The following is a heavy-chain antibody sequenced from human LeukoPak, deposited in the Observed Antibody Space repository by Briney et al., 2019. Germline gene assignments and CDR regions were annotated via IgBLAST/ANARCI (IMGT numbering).Heavy chain of an antibody. CDR1: GFTFSSYE. Sequence: GGSLRLSCAASGFTFSSYEMNWVRQAPGKGLEWVSSISSSSSYIYYADSVKGRFTISRDNAKNSLYLQMNSLRAEDTAVYYCARGQGDAFDIWGKGTTVTVSS. V-gene: IGHV3-21*01. CDR3: ARGQGDAFDI. J-gene: IGHJ3*02. CDR2: ISSSSSYI.